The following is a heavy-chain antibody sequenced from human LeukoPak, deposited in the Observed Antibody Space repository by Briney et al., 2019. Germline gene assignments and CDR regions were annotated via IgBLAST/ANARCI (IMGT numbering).Heavy chain of an antibody. CDR3: ARGYCRSTTSCYFDY. V-gene: IGHV3-72*01. J-gene: IGHJ4*02. Sequence: GGSLRLSCAASGFTFSDHYMDWVRQAPGKGLEWVGRIRKKVNSYTTEYAATVKGRLTISRDDSKNSLSLQMNSLKTEDTAVYYCARGYCRSTTSCYFDYWGQGTLVTVSS. D-gene: IGHD2/OR15-2a*01. CDR2: IRKKVNSYTT. CDR1: GFTFSDHY.